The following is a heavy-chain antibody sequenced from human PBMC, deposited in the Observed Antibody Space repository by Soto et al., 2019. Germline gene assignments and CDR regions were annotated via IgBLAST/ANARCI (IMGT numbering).Heavy chain of an antibody. V-gene: IGHV1-46*03. CDR3: ATTPSSSWPPGGEYSQH. J-gene: IGHJ1*01. D-gene: IGHD6-13*01. CDR1: GYTFTSYY. CDR2: INPSGGST. Sequence: QVQLVQSGAEVKKPGASVKVSCKASGYTFTSYYMHWVRQAPGQGLEWMGIINPSGGSTSYAQKFQGRVTMTRDTSTSTVYMQLSSLRSEDTAVYYCATTPSSSWPPGGEYSQHWGQGTLVTVSS.